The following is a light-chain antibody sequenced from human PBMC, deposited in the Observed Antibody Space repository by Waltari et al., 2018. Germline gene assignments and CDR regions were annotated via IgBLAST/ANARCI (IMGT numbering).Light chain of an antibody. J-gene: IGLJ3*02. V-gene: IGLV2-23*02. CDR2: EVT. Sequence: QSALTQAASVSGSPGQSIPISCTGTSSAVVSFNIVSWYQQHPGKAPTLIISEVTKRPSGVSNRFSGSKSGNTASLTISGLQAEDEADYFCSSYGSINTWLFGGGTKLTVL. CDR1: SSAVVSFNI. CDR3: SSYGSINTWL.